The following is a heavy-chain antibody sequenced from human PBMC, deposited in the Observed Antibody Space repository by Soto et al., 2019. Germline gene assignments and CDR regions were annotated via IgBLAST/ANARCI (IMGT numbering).Heavy chain of an antibody. J-gene: IGHJ6*02. CDR1: GFTFSSYA. Sequence: QVQLVESGGGVVQPGRSLRLSCAASGFTFSSYAMHWVRQAPGKGLEWVAVISYDGSNKYYADSVKGRFTISRDNSKNTLYLQMNSLRAEDTAVYYCARDRGYCSSTSCYDYYYYYGMDVWGQGTTVTVSS. CDR2: ISYDGSNK. CDR3: ARDRGYCSSTSCYDYYYYYGMDV. V-gene: IGHV3-30-3*01. D-gene: IGHD2-2*01.